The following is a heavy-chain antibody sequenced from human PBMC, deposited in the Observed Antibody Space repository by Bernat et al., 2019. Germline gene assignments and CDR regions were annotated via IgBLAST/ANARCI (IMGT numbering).Heavy chain of an antibody. D-gene: IGHD6-13*01. CDR1: GFTFSSYW. Sequence: VKLVELGGGVVKPGRSRRLSCAASGFTFSSYWMSWVGQAPGKGLEWVANIKQDGSEKYYVDSVKGRFTISRDNAKNSLYLQMNSLRAEDTAVYYCARIAAALRGFDYWGQGTLVTVSS. J-gene: IGHJ4*02. V-gene: IGHV3-7*01. CDR2: IKQDGSEK. CDR3: ARIAAALRGFDY.